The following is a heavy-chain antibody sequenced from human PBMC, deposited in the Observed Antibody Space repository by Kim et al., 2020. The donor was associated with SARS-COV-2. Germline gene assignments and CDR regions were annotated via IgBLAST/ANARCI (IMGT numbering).Heavy chain of an antibody. V-gene: IGHV4-39*07. CDR1: GVSISSSSYY. Sequence: SETLSLTCTVSGVSISSSSYYWGWIRQPPGKGLEWIGSIYYSGSTYYNPSLKSRVTISVDTSKNQFSLKLSSVTAADTAVYYCARESVAGTYWGQGTLVTVSS. D-gene: IGHD6-19*01. CDR3: ARESVAGTY. CDR2: IYYSGST. J-gene: IGHJ4*02.